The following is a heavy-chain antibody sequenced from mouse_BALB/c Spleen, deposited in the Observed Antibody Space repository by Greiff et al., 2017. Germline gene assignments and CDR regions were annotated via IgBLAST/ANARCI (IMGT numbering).Heavy chain of an antibody. CDR1: GYPFTSYT. CDR2: INPSSGYT. Sequence: VQLQESGADLARPGASVKMSCRASGYPFTSYTMHWVKQRPGQGLEWIGYINPSSGYTNYNQKFKDKATLTADKSSSTAYMQLSSLTSEDSAVYYCARWPLYDAWFAYWGQGTLVTVSA. V-gene: IGHV1-4*01. D-gene: IGHD2-3*01. CDR3: ARWPLYDAWFAY. J-gene: IGHJ3*01.